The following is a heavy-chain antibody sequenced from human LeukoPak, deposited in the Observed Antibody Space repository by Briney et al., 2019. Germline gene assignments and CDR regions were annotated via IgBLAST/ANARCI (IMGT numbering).Heavy chain of an antibody. CDR2: MNPNSGNT. CDR1: GYTFTSYD. D-gene: IGHD6-13*01. CDR3: ARGTRSIAAAATRVYYFDY. Sequence: ASVKVSCKASGYTFTSYDINRVRQATGQGLEWMGWMNPNSGNTGYAQKFQGRVTMTRNTSISTAYMELSSLRSEDTAVYYCARGTRSIAAAATRVYYFDYWGQGTLSTVSS. J-gene: IGHJ4*02. V-gene: IGHV1-8*01.